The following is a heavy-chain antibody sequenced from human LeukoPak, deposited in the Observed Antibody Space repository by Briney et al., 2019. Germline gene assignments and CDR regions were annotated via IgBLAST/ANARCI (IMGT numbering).Heavy chain of an antibody. V-gene: IGHV4-34*01. J-gene: IGHJ4*02. CDR3: ARGGRTTGTMVTRYIDY. Sequence: SETLSLTCAVYGGSFSGYYWSWLRQPPGKGLEWIGEINHSGSTNYNPSLTSRVTISVDTSKNQFSLKLSSVTAADTAVYYCARGGRTTGTMVTRYIDYWGQGTLVTVSS. CDR1: GGSFSGYY. CDR2: INHSGST. D-gene: IGHD1-1*01.